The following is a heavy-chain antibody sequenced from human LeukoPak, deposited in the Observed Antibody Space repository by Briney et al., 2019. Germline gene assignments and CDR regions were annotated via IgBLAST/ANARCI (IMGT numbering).Heavy chain of an antibody. J-gene: IGHJ1*01. V-gene: IGHV3-30*01. CDR1: GFTFSSYA. D-gene: IGHD2-15*01. Sequence: GGSLRLSCAASGFTFSSYAMHWVRQAPGKGLEGVAVISYDGSNKYYADSVKGRFTISRDNSKNTLYLQMNSLRAEDTAVYYCASAPHRIREYFQHWGQGTLVTVSS. CDR3: ASAPHRIREYFQH. CDR2: ISYDGSNK.